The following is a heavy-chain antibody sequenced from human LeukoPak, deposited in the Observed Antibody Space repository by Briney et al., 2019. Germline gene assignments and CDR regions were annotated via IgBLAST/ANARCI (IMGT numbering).Heavy chain of an antibody. CDR3: AGTTVTHFDY. Sequence: PSQTLSLTCTVSGGSISSGGYYWNWIRRHPGKGLEWIGYIYYSGSTYYNPSLKSRVTISVDASKNQFSLKLSSVTAADTAVYYCAGTTVTHFDYWGQGTLVTVSS. V-gene: IGHV4-31*03. J-gene: IGHJ4*02. D-gene: IGHD4-17*01. CDR2: IYYSGST. CDR1: GGSISSGGYY.